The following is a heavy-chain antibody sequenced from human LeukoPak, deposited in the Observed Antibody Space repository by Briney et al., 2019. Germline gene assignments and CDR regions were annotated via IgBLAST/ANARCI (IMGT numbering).Heavy chain of an antibody. CDR3: AREARETYFDY. CDR1: GGSISSGSYY. Sequence: SQTLSLTCTVSGGSISSGSYYWSWIRQPAGKGLEWIGRIYTSGSTNYNPSLKSRVTISVDTSKNQFSLKLSSVTAADTAVYYCAREARETYFDYWGQGTLATVSS. CDR2: IYTSGST. J-gene: IGHJ4*02. V-gene: IGHV4-61*02. D-gene: IGHD1-26*01.